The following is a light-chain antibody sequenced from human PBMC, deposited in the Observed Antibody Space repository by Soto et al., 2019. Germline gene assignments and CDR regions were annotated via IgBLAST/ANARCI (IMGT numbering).Light chain of an antibody. CDR1: QSLLHINGYYY. Sequence: DIVMTQSPLSLSVTPGEPASISCRPSQSLLHINGYYYLDWYLQKPGQSPQLLIYLASIRASGVPDRFSGSGSGTDFTLKISRVEAEDVGTYYCMQPREAPWTFGQGTKVEIK. CDR3: MQPREAPWT. J-gene: IGKJ1*01. V-gene: IGKV2-28*01. CDR2: LAS.